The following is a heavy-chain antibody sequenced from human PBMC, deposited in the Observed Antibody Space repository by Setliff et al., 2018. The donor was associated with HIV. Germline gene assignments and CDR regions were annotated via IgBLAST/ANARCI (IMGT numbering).Heavy chain of an antibody. CDR2: ISAYNGNT. Sequence: ASVKVSCKASGYTFTSYGISWVRQAPGQGLEWMGWISAYNGNTNYAQKLQGRVTMTTDTSTSTAYMELRSLRSDDTAVYYCARVLYYYDSSGYDVWGQGTMVTVSS. CDR3: ARVLYYYDSSGYDV. D-gene: IGHD3-22*01. J-gene: IGHJ3*01. V-gene: IGHV1-18*01. CDR1: GYTFTSYG.